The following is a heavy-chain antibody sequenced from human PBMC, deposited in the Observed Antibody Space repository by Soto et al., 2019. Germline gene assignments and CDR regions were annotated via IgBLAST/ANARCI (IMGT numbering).Heavy chain of an antibody. Sequence: QVQLVESGGGLVQPGGSLRLSCAASGFTFSDYYMSWIRQAPGKGLEWVSYISSSSSYTNYADSVKGRFTISRDNAKNSLYLQMNSLRAEDTAVYYCARVLAAGFYFDYWGQGTLVTVSS. CDR2: ISSSSSYT. D-gene: IGHD6-13*01. V-gene: IGHV3-11*06. CDR3: ARVLAAGFYFDY. J-gene: IGHJ4*02. CDR1: GFTFSDYY.